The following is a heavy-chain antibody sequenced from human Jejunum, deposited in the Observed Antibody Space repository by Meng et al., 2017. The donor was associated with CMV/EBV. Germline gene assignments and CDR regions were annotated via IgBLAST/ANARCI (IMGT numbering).Heavy chain of an antibody. CDR1: GYTFTNFG. D-gene: IGHD4-23*01. V-gene: IGHV1-18*01. J-gene: IGHJ4*02. CDR2: ISAYNGNT. CDR3: ARVLLGYGGNPAF. Sequence: CKGSGYTFTNFGFSWVRQAPGQGLEWMGWISAYNGNTNYAQKFQGRVTMTTDTSTTTAYMELRNLKSDDTAVYYCARVLLGYGGNPAFWGQGTLVTVSS.